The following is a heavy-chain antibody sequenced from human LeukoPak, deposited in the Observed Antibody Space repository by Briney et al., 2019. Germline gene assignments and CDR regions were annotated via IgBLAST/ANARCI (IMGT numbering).Heavy chain of an antibody. D-gene: IGHD4-23*01. CDR2: IGTSSSTI. J-gene: IGHJ4*02. V-gene: IGHV3-48*02. Sequence: GGSLRLSCAASGFTFSSYGMDWVRQAPGKGVEWVSYIGTSSSTIYYADSVRGRFTISRDNAKNSLYLQMNSLTDEDTAVYHCARHDYGGNSGDYWGQGTLVTVSS. CDR1: GFTFSSYG. CDR3: ARHDYGGNSGDY.